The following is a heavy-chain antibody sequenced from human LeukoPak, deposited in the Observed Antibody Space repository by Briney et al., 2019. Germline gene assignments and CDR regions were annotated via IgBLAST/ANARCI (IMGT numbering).Heavy chain of an antibody. Sequence: PGGPLRLSCAASGFTFRSYAMSWVRQAPGKGLEGVSLISGRGGSTYYADSVKGRFTISRDNSKNTLSLQINSLRAEDTAVFYCAKVRTGSGGYTYGVDYWGQGTLVTVSS. CDR2: ISGRGGST. CDR3: AKVRTGSGGYTYGVDY. D-gene: IGHD5-18*01. CDR1: GFTFRSYA. V-gene: IGHV3-23*01. J-gene: IGHJ4*02.